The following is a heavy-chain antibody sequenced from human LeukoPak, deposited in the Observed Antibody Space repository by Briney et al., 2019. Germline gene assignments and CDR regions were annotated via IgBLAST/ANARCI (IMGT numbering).Heavy chain of an antibody. V-gene: IGHV1-2*02. D-gene: IGHD5-12*01. Sequence: ASVKVSCKASVYTFVGYYLHWVRQAPAQGLEWMAWIDTYTGNTHYAQKFQGRITVTRDTSVSATYMELSWLTSDDTARYDSAREYSASEHWGQGTLVTVSS. CDR2: IDTYTGNT. CDR3: AREYSASEH. J-gene: IGHJ4*02. CDR1: VYTFVGYY.